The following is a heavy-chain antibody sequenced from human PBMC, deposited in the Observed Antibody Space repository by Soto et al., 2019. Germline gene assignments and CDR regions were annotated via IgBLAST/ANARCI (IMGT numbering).Heavy chain of an antibody. Sequence: GASVKVSCKASGYTFTSYGISWVRQAPGQGLEWMGWISAYNGNTNYAQKLQGRVTMTTDTSTSTAYMELRSLRSDDTAVYYCARDCSGGSCHYYYYYGMDVWGQGTTVTVSS. V-gene: IGHV1-18*01. J-gene: IGHJ6*02. CDR2: ISAYNGNT. D-gene: IGHD2-15*01. CDR1: GYTFTSYG. CDR3: ARDCSGGSCHYYYYYGMDV.